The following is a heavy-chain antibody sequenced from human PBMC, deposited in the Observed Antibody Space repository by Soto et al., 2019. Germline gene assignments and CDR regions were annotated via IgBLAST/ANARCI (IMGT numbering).Heavy chain of an antibody. CDR2: ISWDGGST. J-gene: IGHJ4*02. Sequence: EVQLVESGGVVVQPGGSLRLSCAASGFTFDDYAMHWVRQAPGKGLEWVSLISWDGGSTYYADSVKGRFTISRDNSKNSLYQQMNSLRAEDTALYYCAKDSDSRSQLADFDYWGQGTLVTVSS. CDR3: AKDSDSRSQLADFDY. D-gene: IGHD6-13*01. CDR1: GFTFDDYA. V-gene: IGHV3-43D*04.